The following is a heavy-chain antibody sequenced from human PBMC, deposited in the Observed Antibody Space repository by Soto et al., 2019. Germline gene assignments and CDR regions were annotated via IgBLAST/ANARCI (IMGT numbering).Heavy chain of an antibody. CDR1: GGSISSYY. CDR3: ARQNYDFWSGYLSGVYYYMDV. D-gene: IGHD3-3*01. V-gene: IGHV4-59*08. J-gene: IGHJ6*03. CDR2: IYYSGST. Sequence: PSETLSLTCTVSGGSISSYYWSWVRQPPGKGLEWIGYIYYSGSTNYNPSLKSRVTISVDTSKNQFSLKLSSVTAADTAVYYCARQNYDFWSGYLSGVYYYMDVWGKGTTVTVSS.